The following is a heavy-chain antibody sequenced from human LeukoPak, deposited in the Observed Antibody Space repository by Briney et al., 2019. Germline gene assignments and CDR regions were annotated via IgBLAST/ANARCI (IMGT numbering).Heavy chain of an antibody. CDR3: ARGPLYCSSTSCRDAFDI. J-gene: IGHJ3*02. Sequence: SETLSLTCTVSGGSISSGSYYWSWIRQPAGKGLEWIGRIYTSGSTNYNPSLKSRVTISVDTSKNQFSLKLSSVTAADTAVYYCARGPLYCSSTSCRDAFDIWGQGTMVTVSS. V-gene: IGHV4-61*02. D-gene: IGHD2-2*01. CDR1: GGSISSGSYY. CDR2: IYTSGST.